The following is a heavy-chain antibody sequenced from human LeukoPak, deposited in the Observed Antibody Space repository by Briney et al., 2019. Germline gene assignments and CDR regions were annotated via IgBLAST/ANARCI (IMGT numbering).Heavy chain of an antibody. Sequence: PGGSLRLSCAASGFTFSSYAMSWGRQAPGKGLEWVSAISGSCGSTYYADSVKGRLTISRDNSKNTLYLQMNSLRAEDTAVYYCAKRTSDSSSWYNYYYYGMDVWGQGTTVTVSS. CDR2: ISGSCGST. D-gene: IGHD6-13*01. J-gene: IGHJ6*02. V-gene: IGHV3-23*01. CDR3: AKRTSDSSSWYNYYYYGMDV. CDR1: GFTFSSYA.